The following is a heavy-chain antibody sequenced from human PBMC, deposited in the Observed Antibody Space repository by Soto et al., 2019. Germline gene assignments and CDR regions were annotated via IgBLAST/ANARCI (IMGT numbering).Heavy chain of an antibody. J-gene: IGHJ6*02. CDR2: INPNIGGT. Sequence: SVKVSCKASGYTFTGYYMHWVRQAPGQGLEWMGWINPNIGGTNYAQKFQGRVTMTRDTSISTAYMELSRLRSDDTAVYYCARSPWLGEATMDVWGRGTTVTVS. CDR1: GYTFTGYY. D-gene: IGHD3-10*01. V-gene: IGHV1-2*02. CDR3: ARSPWLGEATMDV.